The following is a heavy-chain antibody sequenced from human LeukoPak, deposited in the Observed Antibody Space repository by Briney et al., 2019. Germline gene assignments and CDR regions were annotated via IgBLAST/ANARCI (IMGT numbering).Heavy chain of an antibody. D-gene: IGHD2-21*02. CDR2: INPSGGST. J-gene: IGHJ4*02. CDR1: GGTFSSYA. Sequence: ASVKVSCKASGGTFSSYAISWVRQAPGQGLEWMGIINPSGGSTSYAQKFQGRVTMTRDTSTSTVYMELSSLRSEDTAVYYCARFPQTNCGGDCYLGDYWGQGTLVTVSS. V-gene: IGHV1-46*01. CDR3: ARFPQTNCGGDCYLGDY.